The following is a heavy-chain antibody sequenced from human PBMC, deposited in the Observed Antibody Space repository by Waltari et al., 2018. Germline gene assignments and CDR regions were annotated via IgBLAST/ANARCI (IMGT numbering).Heavy chain of an antibody. CDR3: AKRYNWNDEGHFDY. CDR2: ISWNGVTI. D-gene: IGHD1-1*01. J-gene: IGHJ4*02. V-gene: IGHV3-9*01. CDR1: GFNFHDYA. Sequence: EVQLVESGGGLVQPGRSLRLTCAASGFNFHDYAFHWVRQPPGKGLEWVSSISWNGVTIGFADSVKGRFTISRENAKNSLFLQMNGLRDEDTALYHCAKRYNWNDEGHFDYWGQGTLVTVSS.